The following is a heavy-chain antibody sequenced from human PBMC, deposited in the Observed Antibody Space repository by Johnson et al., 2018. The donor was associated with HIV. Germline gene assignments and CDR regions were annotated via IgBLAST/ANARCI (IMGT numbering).Heavy chain of an antibody. CDR1: GFTFSDYY. CDR3: ARDSSSGWYPHAFDI. CDR2: ISSSGSTI. J-gene: IGHJ3*02. Sequence: QVQLVESGGGLVKPGGYLRLSCAASGFTFSDYYMTWIRQAPGKGLEWVSYISSSGSTIYYAASVGGRFTISRDNAKNSLYLQMNSLRAEDTAVYYCARDSSSGWYPHAFDIWGQGTMVTVSS. V-gene: IGHV3-11*04. D-gene: IGHD6-19*01.